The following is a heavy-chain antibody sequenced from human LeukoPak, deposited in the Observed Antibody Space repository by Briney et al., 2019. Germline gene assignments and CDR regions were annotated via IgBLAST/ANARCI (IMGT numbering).Heavy chain of an antibody. Sequence: SETLSLTCTVSGGYITSSSYYWGWIRQPPGKGLEWIGSIYFSGSPYHNPSLKSRVTISVDTSKNQFSLKLSSVTAADTAVYYCARGRMARGYYDSSGYFDWGQGTLVTVSS. J-gene: IGHJ4*02. CDR3: ARGRMARGYYDSSGYFD. CDR1: GGYITSSSYY. D-gene: IGHD3-22*01. V-gene: IGHV4-39*07. CDR2: IYFSGSP.